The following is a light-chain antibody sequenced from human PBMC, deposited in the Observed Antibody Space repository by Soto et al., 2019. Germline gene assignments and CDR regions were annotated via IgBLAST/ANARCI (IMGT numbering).Light chain of an antibody. CDR3: SSYTRDIVL. CDR1: NSDVGGYNF. Sequence: QSALTQPASVSGSPGQSITISCTGANSDVGGYNFVSWYQQHPGKAPKLLIYDVSNRPSGVSNRFSGSKSGNTASLTISGLQAEDESDYHCSSYTRDIVLFGGGTKLTVL. V-gene: IGLV2-14*03. CDR2: DVS. J-gene: IGLJ2*01.